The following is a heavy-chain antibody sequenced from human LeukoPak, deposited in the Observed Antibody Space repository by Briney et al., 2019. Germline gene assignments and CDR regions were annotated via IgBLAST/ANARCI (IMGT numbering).Heavy chain of an antibody. J-gene: IGHJ6*03. V-gene: IGHV1-2*02. CDR2: INPNSGDT. CDR1: GYTFTGYY. CDR3: ARSAGHCTNGICFTDYYMDV. D-gene: IGHD2-8*01. Sequence: GASVKVSCKASGYTFTGYYIHWVRQAPGHGLEWMGRINPNSGDTNFAQKFQGRVTMSRDTSITTAYMELTRLRSDDTAVYYCARSAGHCTNGICFTDYYMDVWGEGTTVTVSS.